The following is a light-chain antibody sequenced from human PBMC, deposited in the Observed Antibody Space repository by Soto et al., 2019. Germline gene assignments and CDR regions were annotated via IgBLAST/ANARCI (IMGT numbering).Light chain of an antibody. CDR1: SSNIGAGYD. J-gene: IGLJ3*02. CDR2: GNS. CDR3: QSYDSSLSAL. V-gene: IGLV1-40*01. Sequence: QSVLTQPPSVSGAPGQRVTISCTGSSSNIGAGYDVHWYQQLPGTAPKLLIYGNSNRPSGVPDRFFGSKSGTSASLAITGLQAEEEADYYCQSYDSSLSALFGGGTKLTVL.